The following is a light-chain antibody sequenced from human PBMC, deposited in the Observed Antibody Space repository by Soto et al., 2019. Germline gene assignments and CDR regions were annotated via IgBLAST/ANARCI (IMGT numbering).Light chain of an antibody. Sequence: IQLTQSPSSLSASVGDSLTITCRASQGISSYLAWYQQKPGKAPKLLIYAASTLQSGVPSRFSGSGSGTDFTLSIYSLQAEDFATYYCQQLNSYPWTFGQGTKVDIK. CDR3: QQLNSYPWT. CDR2: AAS. J-gene: IGKJ1*01. CDR1: QGISSY. V-gene: IGKV1-9*01.